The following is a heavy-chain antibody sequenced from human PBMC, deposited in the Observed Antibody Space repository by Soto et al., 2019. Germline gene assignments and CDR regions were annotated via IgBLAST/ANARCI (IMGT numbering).Heavy chain of an antibody. CDR1: GFTVSSNY. CDR3: AKSLKTYTSSPVDY. J-gene: IGHJ4*02. Sequence: GGSLRLSCAASGFTVSSNYMSWVRQAPGKGLEWVSLIYSGGSTYYADSVKGRFTISRDNSKSTLYLQMNSLRADDTAVYYCAKSLKTYTSSPVDYWGQGTLVTVSS. D-gene: IGHD6-6*01. CDR2: IYSGGST. V-gene: IGHV3-66*01.